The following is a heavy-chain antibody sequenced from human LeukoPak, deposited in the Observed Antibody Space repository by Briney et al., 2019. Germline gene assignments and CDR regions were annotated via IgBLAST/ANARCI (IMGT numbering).Heavy chain of an antibody. J-gene: IGHJ4*02. CDR2: ISAYNGNT. CDR1: GYTFTSYG. CDR3: AKEEGYCSSTSCYGQAPY. Sequence: ASVKVSCKASGYTFTSYGISWARQAPGQGLEWMGWISAYNGNTNYAQKLQGRVTMTTDTSTSTAYMELRSLRSDDTAVYYCAKEEGYCSSTSCYGQAPYWGQGTLVTVSS. D-gene: IGHD2-2*01. V-gene: IGHV1-18*01.